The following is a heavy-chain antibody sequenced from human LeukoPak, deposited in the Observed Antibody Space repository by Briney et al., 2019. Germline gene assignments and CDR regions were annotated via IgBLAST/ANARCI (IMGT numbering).Heavy chain of an antibody. CDR2: INSDGSWT. D-gene: IGHD2/OR15-2a*01. V-gene: IGHV3-74*01. CDR3: VSFYETY. CDR1: GNYW. Sequence: GGSLRFSCAASGNYWMYWVRQAPGKGLVWVSHINSDGSWTSYADSVKGRFTISKDNAKNTVYLQMNSLRAEDTAVYYCVSFYETYWGRGTLVTVSS. J-gene: IGHJ4*02.